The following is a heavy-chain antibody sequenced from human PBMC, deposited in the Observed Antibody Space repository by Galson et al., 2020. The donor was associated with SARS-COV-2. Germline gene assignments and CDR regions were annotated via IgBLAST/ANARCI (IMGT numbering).Heavy chain of an antibody. CDR1: GFTFSSYA. V-gene: IGHV3-30-3*02. CDR3: AKEGSSWSYSYYFDY. Sequence: GGSLRLSCAASGFTFSSYAMHWVRQAPGKGLEWVAVISYDGSNKYYADSVKGRFSISRDNSKNTLYLQMNSLRAEDTAVYYCAKEGSSWSYSYYFDYWGQGTLVTVSS. CDR2: ISYDGSNK. J-gene: IGHJ4*02. D-gene: IGHD6-13*01.